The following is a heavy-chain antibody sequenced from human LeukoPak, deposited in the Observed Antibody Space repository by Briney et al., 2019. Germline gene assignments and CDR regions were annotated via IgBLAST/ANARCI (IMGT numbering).Heavy chain of an antibody. D-gene: IGHD6-13*01. CDR3: ARDQQQLLFSRGKYYFEY. Sequence: GGSLRLSCAASGFTFSNYWMSWVRQAPGKGLEWVADMKQDGSEKYYVDSVKGRSTISRDNTQSSLYLQMNSLRAEDTAVYYCARDQQQLLFSRGKYYFEYWGQGTLVTVSS. V-gene: IGHV3-7*01. CDR1: GFTFSNYW. J-gene: IGHJ4*02. CDR2: MKQDGSEK.